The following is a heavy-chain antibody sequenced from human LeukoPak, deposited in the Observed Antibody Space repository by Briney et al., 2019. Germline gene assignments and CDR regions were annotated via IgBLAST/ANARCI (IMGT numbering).Heavy chain of an antibody. Sequence: PGTSLRLSCVASGFTFNNYAMHWVRQAPGQGLEWVAGISYDGTAEYYGDSMKGRFNISRDKSKNTLFLEVNSLRTEDTAVFYCARDWGGVVLMGGFDVWGQGTQVIVSS. CDR3: ARDWGGVVLMGGFDV. CDR2: ISYDGTAE. CDR1: GFTFNNYA. J-gene: IGHJ4*02. D-gene: IGHD3-3*01. V-gene: IGHV3-30*03.